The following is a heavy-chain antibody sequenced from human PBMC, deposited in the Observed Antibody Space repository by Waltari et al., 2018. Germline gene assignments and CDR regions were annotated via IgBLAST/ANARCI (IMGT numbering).Heavy chain of an antibody. CDR1: GLTFSSYS. V-gene: IGHV3-48*01. CDR2: ISSSSSTI. CDR3: ARRTVG. J-gene: IGHJ4*02. Sequence: EVQLVESGGGLVQPGGSLRLSGAASGLTFSSYSMNWVRQAPGKGLEWVSYISSSSSTIYYADSVKCRFTISRANAKYSLYLQMNSLRSEDTAVYYCARRTVGWGQGTLVTVSS. D-gene: IGHD1-1*01.